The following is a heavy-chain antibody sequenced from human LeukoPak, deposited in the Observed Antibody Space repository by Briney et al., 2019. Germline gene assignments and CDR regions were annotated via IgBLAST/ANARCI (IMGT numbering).Heavy chain of an antibody. CDR1: GVSISSGSYY. D-gene: IGHD6-13*01. J-gene: IGHJ4*02. Sequence: PSETLSLTCTVSGVSISSGSYYWSWIRQPPGKGLEWIGYIYYSGSTNYNPSLKSRVTISVDTSKNQFSLKLSSVTAAGTAVYYCARHATAAAGTPYFDYWGQGTLVTVSS. CDR2: IYYSGST. V-gene: IGHV4-61*01. CDR3: ARHATAAAGTPYFDY.